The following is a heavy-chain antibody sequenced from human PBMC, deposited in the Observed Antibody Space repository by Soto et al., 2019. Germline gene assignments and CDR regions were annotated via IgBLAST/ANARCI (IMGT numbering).Heavy chain of an antibody. CDR2: ISGSGGST. J-gene: IGHJ4*02. CDR3: AKEYYYDSSGYADY. V-gene: IGHV3-23*01. CDR1: GFTFSSYA. D-gene: IGHD3-22*01. Sequence: EVQLLESGGGLVQPGGSLRLSCAASGFTFSSYAMSWVRQAPGKGLEWGSAISGSGGSTYYADSVNGRFTISRDNSKNTLYLQMNSLRAEDTAVYYCAKEYYYDSSGYADYWVQGTLVTVSS.